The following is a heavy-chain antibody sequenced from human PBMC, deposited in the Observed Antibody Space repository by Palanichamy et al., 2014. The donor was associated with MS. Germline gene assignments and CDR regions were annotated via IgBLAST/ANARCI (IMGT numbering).Heavy chain of an antibody. Sequence: QVQLQQPGPGLVKPSQTLSLTCAISGDSVSSKSAAWNWIRQSPSRGLEWLGRTYYRSNWNNDYALSVKSRMTINPDTSKNLFSLQLSSVTPEDTAVYYCARGRDGSSYYDYWGQGTLVTVSS. D-gene: IGHD3-22*01. J-gene: IGHJ4*02. CDR3: ARGRDGSSYYDY. V-gene: IGHV6-1*01. CDR1: GDSVSSKSAA. CDR2: TYYRSNWNN.